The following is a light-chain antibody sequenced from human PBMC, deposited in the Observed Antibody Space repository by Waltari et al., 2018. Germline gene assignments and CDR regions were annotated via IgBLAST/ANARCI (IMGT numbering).Light chain of an antibody. V-gene: IGLV2-14*03. J-gene: IGLJ3*02. Sequence: QSALPQPASVSGSPGQSITISCSGTGSDIGGFNYVSWYQQRPGKAPKLLIYGVSQRPSGVSDRFSGSKSGNRASLTISGLQAEDDSDYYCCSYTTTTTWVFGGGTKLTVL. CDR3: CSYTTTTTWV. CDR2: GVS. CDR1: GSDIGGFNY.